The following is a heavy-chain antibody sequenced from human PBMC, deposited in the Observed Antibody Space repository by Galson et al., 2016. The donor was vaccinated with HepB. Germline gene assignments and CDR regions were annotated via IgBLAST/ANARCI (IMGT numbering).Heavy chain of an antibody. D-gene: IGHD6-6*01. J-gene: IGHJ3*02. CDR3: ARDSSPGSPGSFKDAFDI. V-gene: IGHV3-23*01. Sequence: SLRLSCAASGFTFKNYAMSWVRQAPGKGLEWVSAISGSGGTTYYADSVKGRFTISRDNFKNTVYLQMDSLRAEDTAEYYCARDSSPGSPGSFKDAFDIWGHGTVVTVSS. CDR1: GFTFKNYA. CDR2: ISGSGGTT.